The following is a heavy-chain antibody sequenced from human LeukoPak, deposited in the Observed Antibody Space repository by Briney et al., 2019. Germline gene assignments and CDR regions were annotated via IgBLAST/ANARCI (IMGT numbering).Heavy chain of an antibody. Sequence: SVKVSCKASGFTFTTSAVHWVRQARGQRLEWIGWIVVGSGYTNFARSFQERVTFTRDMSTGTAYMESSSLRSEDTTVYYCAADLLPTDPYNWFDPWGQGSLVTVSS. J-gene: IGHJ5*02. V-gene: IGHV1-58*01. D-gene: IGHD2-2*01. CDR3: AADLLPTDPYNWFDP. CDR2: IVVGSGYT. CDR1: GFTFTTSA.